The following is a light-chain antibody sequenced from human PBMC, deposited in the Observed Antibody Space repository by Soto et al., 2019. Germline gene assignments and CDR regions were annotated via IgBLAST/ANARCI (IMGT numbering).Light chain of an antibody. J-gene: IGKJ1*01. Sequence: EIVLTQSPATLSLSPGERATLSCRASQNVSSYLAWYQQKPGQVPRLLIYDASNRATGIPARFSGSGSGTEFTLTISSLEPEDFAFYYCQHRANWPWTFGQGTKVEIK. CDR2: DAS. V-gene: IGKV3-11*01. CDR3: QHRANWPWT. CDR1: QNVSSY.